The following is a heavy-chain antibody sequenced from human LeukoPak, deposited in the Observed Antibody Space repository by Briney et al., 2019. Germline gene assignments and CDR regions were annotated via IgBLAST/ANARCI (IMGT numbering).Heavy chain of an antibody. CDR2: IIPIFDTA. CDR3: AKGPVAEWLLFFDI. D-gene: IGHD3-3*01. Sequence: ASVKVSCKASGRTFNSYAISWVRHAPGQGLEWMGGIIPIFDTANYAQKFQGRDTITADESTSTAYMEVSRLRSEDTAVYYCAKGPVAEWLLFFDIWGQGTMVTVSS. J-gene: IGHJ3*02. CDR1: GRTFNSYA. V-gene: IGHV1-69*01.